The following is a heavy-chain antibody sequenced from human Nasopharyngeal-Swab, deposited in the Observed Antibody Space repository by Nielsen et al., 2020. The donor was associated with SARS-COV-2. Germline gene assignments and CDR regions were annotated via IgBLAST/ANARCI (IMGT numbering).Heavy chain of an antibody. CDR3: ARVRGSMDHDAFDI. D-gene: IGHD3-10*01. Sequence: GESLKISYAASGFTFSSYSMNWVRQAPGKGLEWVSSISSSSSYIYYADSVKGRFTISRDNAKNSLYLQMNSLRAEDTAVYYCARVRGSMDHDAFDIWGQGTMVTVSS. J-gene: IGHJ3*02. CDR2: ISSSSSYI. CDR1: GFTFSSYS. V-gene: IGHV3-21*01.